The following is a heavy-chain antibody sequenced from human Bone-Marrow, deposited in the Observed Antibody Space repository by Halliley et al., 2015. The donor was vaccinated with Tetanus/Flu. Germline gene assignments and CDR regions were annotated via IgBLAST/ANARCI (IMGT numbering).Heavy chain of an antibody. V-gene: IGHV4-38-2*01. D-gene: IGHD6-19*01. CDR2: ISPSGST. CDR3: ARMFGSAWFFDS. CDR1: DYSITTQSS. Sequence: TLSLTCAVSDYSITTQSSWGWIRQPPGRGLEWIAGISPSGSTYYNPSLKGRVTISLDTSKKQPSLELTSVTAADTALYFCARMFGSAWFFDSWGRGTLVTVSS. J-gene: IGHJ4*02.